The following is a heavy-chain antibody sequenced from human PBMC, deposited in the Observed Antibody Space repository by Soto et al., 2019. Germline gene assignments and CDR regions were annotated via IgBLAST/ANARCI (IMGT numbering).Heavy chain of an antibody. V-gene: IGHV3-23*01. D-gene: IGHD3-10*01. Sequence: EVQLLESGGGLVQTGGSLRLSCAASGFTFNNYAMTWVRQAPGKGLEWVSGISGSGITPFYTDSVKGRFTISRDSSKNTLSLQMDTLRVEDTAVYYCAKYMVRGLTRETSYQHGIDVCGQGTAVTVSS. CDR2: ISGSGITP. CDR3: AKYMVRGLTRETSYQHGIDV. J-gene: IGHJ6*02. CDR1: GFTFNNYA.